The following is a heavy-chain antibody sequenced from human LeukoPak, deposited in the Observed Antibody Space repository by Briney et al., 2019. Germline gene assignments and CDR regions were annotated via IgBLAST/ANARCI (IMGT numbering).Heavy chain of an antibody. Sequence: PSETLSLTCTVSGVSISSYYWSWIRQPPGKGLEWIGYIYYSGSTNYNPSLKSRVTISVDTSKNQFSLKLSSATAADTAVYYCARGGYHSGSYYDYFDYWGQGTLVTVSS. J-gene: IGHJ4*02. V-gene: IGHV4-59*01. CDR3: ARGGYHSGSYYDYFDY. D-gene: IGHD1-26*01. CDR2: IYYSGST. CDR1: GVSISSYY.